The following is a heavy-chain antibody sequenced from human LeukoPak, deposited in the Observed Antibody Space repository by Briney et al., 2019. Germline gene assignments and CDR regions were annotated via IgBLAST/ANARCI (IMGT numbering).Heavy chain of an antibody. J-gene: IGHJ4*02. CDR2: IKHGGGT. CDR1: GGSFSDYY. Sequence: SETLSLTRDIYGGSFSDYYWTWIRQPPGKGPEWIGEIKHGGGTNYNPSLMSRVTISLDTTKNQFSLHLKSVTAADTAVYYCARGIVLKLYAVLDSWGQGTLVTVSS. V-gene: IGHV4-34*01. D-gene: IGHD2-8*01. CDR3: ARGIVLKLYAVLDS.